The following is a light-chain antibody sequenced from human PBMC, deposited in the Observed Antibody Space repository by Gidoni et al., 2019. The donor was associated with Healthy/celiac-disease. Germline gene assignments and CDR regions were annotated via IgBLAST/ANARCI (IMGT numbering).Light chain of an antibody. Sequence: IVLPHSPGTLSLSPGERATLSCRASQSVRSSYLAWYQQKPGQAPRLLIYGASSRATGIPDRFSGSGSGTDFTLTISRLEPEDFAVYYCQQYGSSPPMYTFXXXTKLEIK. CDR3: QQYGSSPPMYT. CDR1: QSVRSSY. J-gene: IGKJ2*01. V-gene: IGKV3-20*01. CDR2: GAS.